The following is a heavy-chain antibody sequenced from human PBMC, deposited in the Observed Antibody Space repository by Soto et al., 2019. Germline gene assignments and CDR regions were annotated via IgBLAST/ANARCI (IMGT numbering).Heavy chain of an antibody. CDR1: GFSLTTSGVG. CDR3: AHSLSASSDDAFDI. J-gene: IGHJ3*02. V-gene: IGHV2-5*02. D-gene: IGHD6-6*01. CDR2: IYWDDEK. Sequence: QITLKESGPTLVKPTQTLTLTCTFSGFSLTTSGVGVGWIRQPPGKALEWLALIYWDDEKRYSPSLQSRLTITKDPSKNQVDLTVTNMNPADTGTYYCAHSLSASSDDAFDIWGQGTMVYVSS.